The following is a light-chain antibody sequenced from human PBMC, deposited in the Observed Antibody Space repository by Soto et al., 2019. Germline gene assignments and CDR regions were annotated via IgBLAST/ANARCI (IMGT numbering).Light chain of an antibody. J-gene: IGKJ2*01. CDR3: QQRSNWPPYT. Sequence: EIVLTQSPATLSLSPGERATLSCRASQSVSSYLAWYPQKPGQAPRLLIYDASNRATGIPARFSGSGSGTDFTLIIISLEPEDFAVYYCQQRSNWPPYTFGQGTKLEIK. CDR1: QSVSSY. CDR2: DAS. V-gene: IGKV3-11*01.